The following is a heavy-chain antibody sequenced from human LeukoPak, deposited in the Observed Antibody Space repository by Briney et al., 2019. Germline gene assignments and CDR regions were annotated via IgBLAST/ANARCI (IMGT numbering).Heavy chain of an antibody. CDR1: GFTFSSYW. CDR3: ARAADGSGSYYFYYYYGMDV. D-gene: IGHD3-10*01. V-gene: IGHV3-7*01. J-gene: IGHJ6*02. Sequence: GGSLRLSCAASGFTFSSYWMSWVRQAPGKGLEWVANIKQDGSEKYYVDSVKGRFTISRDNAKNSLYLQMNSLRAEDTAVYYCARAADGSGSYYFYYYYGMDVWGQGTTVTVS. CDR2: IKQDGSEK.